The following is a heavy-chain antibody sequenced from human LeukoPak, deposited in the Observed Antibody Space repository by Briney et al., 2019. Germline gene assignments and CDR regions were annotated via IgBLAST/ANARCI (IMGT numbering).Heavy chain of an antibody. J-gene: IGHJ4*02. CDR3: ARLVLMVYATMDY. CDR1: GGSISSSIYY. V-gene: IGHV4-39*01. Sequence: PSETLSLTCTVSGGSISSSIYYWGWIRQPPGKGLEWIGSIYYSGSTYYNPSLKSRVTISVDTSKNQFSLKLSSVTAADTAVYYCARLVLMVYATMDYWGQGTLVTVSS. CDR2: IYYSGST. D-gene: IGHD2-8*01.